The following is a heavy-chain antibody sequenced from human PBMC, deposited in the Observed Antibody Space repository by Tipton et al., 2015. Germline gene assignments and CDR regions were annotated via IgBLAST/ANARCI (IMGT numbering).Heavy chain of an antibody. J-gene: IGHJ4*02. Sequence: SLRLSCAASGFTFSRYWMSWVRQTPGKGLEWVGQIKNDGSNKYYLDSMEGRFSISRDNAKNSLYLQMNSLRVEDTAVYYCARDAPGTTFDYWGQGTLVTVSA. V-gene: IGHV3-7*01. CDR2: IKNDGSNK. CDR1: GFTFSRYW. D-gene: IGHD1-1*01. CDR3: ARDAPGTTFDY.